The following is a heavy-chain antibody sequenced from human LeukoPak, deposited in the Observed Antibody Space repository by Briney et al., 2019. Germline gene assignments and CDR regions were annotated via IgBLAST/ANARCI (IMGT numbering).Heavy chain of an antibody. V-gene: IGHV3-21*01. Sequence: AGGSLRLTCAASGFTFSSYSMNWVRQAPGKGLEWVSFISSSSSYIYYADSVKGRFTISRDNAKNSLYLQMNSLRAEDSAVYYCARDQKQWLADAFDIWGQGTMVTVSS. CDR1: GFTFSSYS. CDR2: ISSSSSYI. CDR3: ARDQKQWLADAFDI. D-gene: IGHD6-19*01. J-gene: IGHJ3*02.